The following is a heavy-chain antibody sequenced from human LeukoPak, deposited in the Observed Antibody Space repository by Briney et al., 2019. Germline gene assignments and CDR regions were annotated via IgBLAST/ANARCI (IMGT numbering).Heavy chain of an antibody. CDR3: ARRMTSGIVGATDAFDI. CDR1: GYSFTSYW. D-gene: IGHD1-26*01. J-gene: IGHJ3*02. CDR2: IYPGDSDT. V-gene: IGHV5-51*01. Sequence: GESLKISCKGSGYSFTSYWSAWVRQMPGKGLEWMGIIYPGDSDTRYSPSFQGQVTISADKSISTAYLQWSSLKASDTAMYYCARRMTSGIVGATDAFDIWGQGTMVTVSS.